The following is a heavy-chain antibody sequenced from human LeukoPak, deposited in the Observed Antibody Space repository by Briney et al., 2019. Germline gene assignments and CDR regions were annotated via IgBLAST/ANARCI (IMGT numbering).Heavy chain of an antibody. J-gene: IGHJ4*02. V-gene: IGHV1-8*01. CDR1: GYTFTSYD. CDR2: MNPNSGNT. Sequence: GASVKVSCKASGYTFTSYDINWVRQATGQGLEWMGWMNPNSGNTGYAQKFQGRVTMTRNTSISTAYMELSSLRSEDTAVYYCARESNIDGSGSQLDYWGRGTLVTVSS. CDR3: ARESNIDGSGSQLDY. D-gene: IGHD3-10*01.